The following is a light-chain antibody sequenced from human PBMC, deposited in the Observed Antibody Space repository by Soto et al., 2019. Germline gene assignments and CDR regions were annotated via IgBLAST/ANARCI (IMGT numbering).Light chain of an antibody. CDR1: QSLLHSNGYNY. CDR2: LGS. CDR3: MQALHAWT. Sequence: DIVMTQSPLSLSVTPGEPASISCRSSQSLLHSNGYNYLDWYLQKPGQPPQLLTYLGSNRASGVPDRFSGGASGTDFTLNSSRVEAEDVGVYYCMQALHAWTFGQGTRVEI. V-gene: IGKV2-28*01. J-gene: IGKJ1*01.